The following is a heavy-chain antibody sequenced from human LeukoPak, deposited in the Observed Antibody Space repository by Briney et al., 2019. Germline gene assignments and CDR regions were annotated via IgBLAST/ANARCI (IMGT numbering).Heavy chain of an antibody. CDR2: ISDSGGST. J-gene: IGHJ6*02. Sequence: GGSLRLPCAASGFTFSSYAMSWVRQAPGKGLEWVSAISDSGGSTYYADSVKGRFTISRDNSKNTLYLQMNSLRAEDTAVYYCAKGMTTSGYYYYGMDVWGQGTTVTVSS. CDR1: GFTFSSYA. CDR3: AKGMTTSGYYYYGMDV. D-gene: IGHD4-17*01. V-gene: IGHV3-23*01.